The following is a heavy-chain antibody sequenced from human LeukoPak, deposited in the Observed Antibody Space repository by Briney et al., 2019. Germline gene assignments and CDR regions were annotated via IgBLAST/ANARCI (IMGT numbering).Heavy chain of an antibody. Sequence: GGSLRLSCAASGFTFSSYSMNWVRRAPGKGLEWVSYIGGTSDFMFYADSVRGRFTISRDNAKNSLYLQMNSLRVEDTAVYYCATGRSCTTCYLPDYWGQGTLVTVSS. V-gene: IGHV3-48*01. J-gene: IGHJ4*02. CDR1: GFTFSSYS. D-gene: IGHD2-2*01. CDR2: IGGTSDFM. CDR3: ATGRSCTTCYLPDY.